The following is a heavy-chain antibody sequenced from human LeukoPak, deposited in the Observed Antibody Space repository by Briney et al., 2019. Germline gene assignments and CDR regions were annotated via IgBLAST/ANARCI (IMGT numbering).Heavy chain of an antibody. J-gene: IGHJ6*03. D-gene: IGHD6-13*01. CDR2: ISYDGSNK. CDR3: ARDNLGRIQQLVLDYYYYYMDV. CDR1: GFTFSSYA. Sequence: GRSLRLSCAASGFTFSSYAMHWVRQAPGKGLEWVAVISYDGSNKYYADPVKGRFTISRDNSKNTLYLQMNSLRAEDTAVYYCARDNLGRIQQLVLDYYYYYMDVWGKGTTVTVSS. V-gene: IGHV3-30*01.